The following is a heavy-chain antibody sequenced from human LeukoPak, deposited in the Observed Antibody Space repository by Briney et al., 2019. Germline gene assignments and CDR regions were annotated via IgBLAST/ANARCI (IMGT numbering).Heavy chain of an antibody. D-gene: IGHD4-23*01. CDR3: ARGYGGNGFDY. CDR2: IYYSGST. V-gene: IGHV4-59*01. J-gene: IGHJ4*02. CDR1: GGSISSYY. Sequence: PSETLSLTCTVYGGSISSYYWSWIRQPPGKGLEWIGYIYYSGSTNYNPSLKSRVTISVDTSKNQFSLKLSSVTAADTAVYYCARGYGGNGFDYWGQGTLVTVSS.